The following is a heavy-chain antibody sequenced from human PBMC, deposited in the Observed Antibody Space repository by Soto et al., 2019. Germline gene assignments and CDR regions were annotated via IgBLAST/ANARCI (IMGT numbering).Heavy chain of an antibody. Sequence: EVQLVESGGGLVQPGGSLRLSCAASDFVFSNYEMSWVRQAPGKGLESIAYISSSGGIKYYADSVKGRFTILRDNSKNSLYLQMHSLKAEDTALYFCARGHYRSGWFDCWGQGTLVTVSS. CDR2: ISSSGGIK. J-gene: IGHJ4*02. CDR1: DFVFSNYE. D-gene: IGHD6-19*01. CDR3: ARGHYRSGWFDC. V-gene: IGHV3-48*03.